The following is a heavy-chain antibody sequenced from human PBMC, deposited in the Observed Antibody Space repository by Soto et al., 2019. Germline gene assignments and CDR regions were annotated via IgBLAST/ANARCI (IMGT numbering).Heavy chain of an antibody. Sequence: QVQLVQSGSEVKKPGASVKVSCKASGYTFTNYGMSWVRQAPGQGLEWMGWISAYNGNTNHAQNFQGRGTMTTDTSTITAYMELRSLRSDDTAVYYCARCYCSVGSCYSCWHFDLWGRGALVTVSS. J-gene: IGHJ2*01. CDR1: GYTFTNYG. V-gene: IGHV1-18*01. CDR2: ISAYNGNT. CDR3: ARCYCSVGSCYSCWHFDL. D-gene: IGHD2-15*01.